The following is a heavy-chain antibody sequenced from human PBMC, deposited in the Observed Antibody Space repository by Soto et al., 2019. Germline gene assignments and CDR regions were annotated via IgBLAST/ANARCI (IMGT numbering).Heavy chain of an antibody. CDR2: IDWDDDK. D-gene: IGHD5-12*01. V-gene: IGHV2-70*04. Sequence: SGPKLVNPPQTLTLTCTFSGFSLSTSGMRVSWIRQSPGKALEWLARIDWDDDKYFSTSLRTRLTISKDTSKNEVVLTMTNMDPVDTATYYCAKTGTDGSWFDPWGQGILVTVSS. CDR3: AKTGTDGSWFDP. CDR1: GFSLSTSGMR. J-gene: IGHJ5*02.